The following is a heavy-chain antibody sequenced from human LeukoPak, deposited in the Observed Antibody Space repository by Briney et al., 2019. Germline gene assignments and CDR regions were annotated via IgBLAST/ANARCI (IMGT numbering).Heavy chain of an antibody. V-gene: IGHV1-18*01. Sequence: ASVKVSCKASGYTFTSYGISWVRQAPGQGLEWMGWISAYNGNTNYAQKLQGRVTMTTDTSTTTAYMELRSLRSDDTAVYYCARGLYYYDSSGYYYFDYWGQGTLVTVSS. CDR1: GYTFTSYG. J-gene: IGHJ4*02. CDR3: ARGLYYYDSSGYYYFDY. D-gene: IGHD3-22*01. CDR2: ISAYNGNT.